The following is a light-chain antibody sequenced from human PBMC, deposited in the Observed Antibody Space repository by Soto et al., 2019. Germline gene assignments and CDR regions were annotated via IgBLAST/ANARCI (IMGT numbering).Light chain of an antibody. V-gene: IGKV1-39*01. Sequence: DIQMTQSPSSLSASIGDRITITCRASQSISTYLNWYQQKSGKAPRLLIYGASTLQNGVPSRFSGSGSATAYTLTISSLQPEDFATYYCQQSFITPPLTFGGGTKVEMK. CDR3: QQSFITPPLT. CDR1: QSISTY. J-gene: IGKJ4*01. CDR2: GAS.